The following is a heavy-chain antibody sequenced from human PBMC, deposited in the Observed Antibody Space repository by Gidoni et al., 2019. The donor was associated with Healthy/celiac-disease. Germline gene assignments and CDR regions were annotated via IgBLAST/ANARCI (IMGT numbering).Heavy chain of an antibody. CDR1: AWSFSGYY. J-gene: IGHJ4*02. D-gene: IGHD3-22*01. CDR3: ARGLSYYYDRYYFDY. Sequence: QVQLQQWAAGLLNPSDTLSLTFAVYAWSFSGYYWSWIRQPTGKGLEWIGEINHSGSTNYTPSLKSRVTISVDTSKNQFSRKLSSVTAADTAVYYCARGLSYYYDRYYFDYWGKGTLVTVSS. V-gene: IGHV4-34*01. CDR2: INHSGST.